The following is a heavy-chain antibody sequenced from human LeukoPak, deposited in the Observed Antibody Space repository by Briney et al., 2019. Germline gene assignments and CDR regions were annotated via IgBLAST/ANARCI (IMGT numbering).Heavy chain of an antibody. CDR3: EKDRPVRDYGDYIFPDAFDI. J-gene: IGHJ3*02. Sequence: GGSLRLSCAASGFTFSDYYMSWIRQAPGQGLEWVSYISGSSSHTNYADSVKGRFTISRDNSKNTLYLQMNSLRAEDTAVYYCEKDRPVRDYGDYIFPDAFDIWGQGTMVTVSS. CDR2: ISGSSSHT. D-gene: IGHD4-17*01. CDR1: GFTFSDYY. V-gene: IGHV3-11*06.